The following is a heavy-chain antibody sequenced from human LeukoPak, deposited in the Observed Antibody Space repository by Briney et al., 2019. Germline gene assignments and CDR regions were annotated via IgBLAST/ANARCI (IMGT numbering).Heavy chain of an antibody. V-gene: IGHV3-23*01. CDR3: AKDPRVGSRVATPCH. Sequence: GGSLRLSCAASGFTFTSYAMSWVRQAPGKGLEGVSAISGSGGSTYYADSVKGRFTISRDNSKSTLFLQMNSLRAEDTAVYYCAKDPRVGSRVATPCHWGQGTLVTVSS. J-gene: IGHJ4*02. D-gene: IGHD5-24*01. CDR1: GFTFTSYA. CDR2: ISGSGGST.